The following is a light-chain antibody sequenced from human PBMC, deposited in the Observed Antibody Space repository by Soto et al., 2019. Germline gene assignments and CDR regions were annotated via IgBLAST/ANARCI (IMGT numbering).Light chain of an antibody. CDR2: GAS. Sequence: EIVLTQSPGTLSLSPGERATLSCRASQSVSSSYLAWYQQKPGQAPRLLIYGASSRATGIPDRFSGSGSGTDFTLTIIRLEPEDFAGYYCQQYGSSPINFGQGTRLAIK. V-gene: IGKV3-20*01. CDR3: QQYGSSPIN. J-gene: IGKJ5*01. CDR1: QSVSSSY.